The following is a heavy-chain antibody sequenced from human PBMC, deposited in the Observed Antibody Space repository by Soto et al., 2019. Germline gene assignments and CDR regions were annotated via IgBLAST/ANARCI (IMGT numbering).Heavy chain of an antibody. CDR3: ARDVGGIQLWFSFDY. V-gene: IGHV3-30-3*01. Sequence: QVPLVESGGGVVQPGRSLRLSCAASGFTFSSYAMHWVRQAPGKGLEWVAVISYDGSNKYYADSVKGRFTISRDNSKNTLYLQMNSLRAEDTAVYYCARDVGGIQLWFSFDYWGQGTLVTVSS. D-gene: IGHD5-18*01. CDR1: GFTFSSYA. CDR2: ISYDGSNK. J-gene: IGHJ4*02.